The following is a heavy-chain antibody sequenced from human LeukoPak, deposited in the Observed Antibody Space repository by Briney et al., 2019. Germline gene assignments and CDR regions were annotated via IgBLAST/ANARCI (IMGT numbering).Heavy chain of an antibody. CDR3: ARNASSGFFNA. Sequence: PSETLSLTCTVSGSSNANTYYWGRIRQSPGKGLEWLGSIHHSGNRFESGSTHYNPSFRGRITVSADTSRNQFSLTLTSVTGADTAVYFCARNASSGFFNAWSQGTRVTVSS. CDR2: IHHSGNRFESGST. CDR1: GSSNANTYY. J-gene: IGHJ3*01. V-gene: IGHV4-38-2*02. D-gene: IGHD6-19*01.